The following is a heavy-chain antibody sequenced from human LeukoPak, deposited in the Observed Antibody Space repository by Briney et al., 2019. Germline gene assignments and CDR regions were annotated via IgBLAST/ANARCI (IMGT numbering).Heavy chain of an antibody. CDR3: ANARWAGSHWFDP. CDR2: ISSSCSNT. J-gene: IGHJ5*02. CDR1: GFTFSTYN. D-gene: IGHD3/OR15-3a*01. V-gene: IGHV3-23*01. Sequence: GGSLRLSCAASGFTFSTYNMSWVRQAPGKGLEWVSAISSSCSNTYYADSVKGRFTISRDNSKDTLYLQMNSLRAEDTAVYYCANARWAGSHWFDPWGEGTLVSVSS.